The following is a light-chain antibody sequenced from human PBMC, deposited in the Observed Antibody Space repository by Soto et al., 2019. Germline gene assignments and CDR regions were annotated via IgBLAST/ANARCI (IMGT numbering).Light chain of an antibody. CDR3: QQYKSYSLT. CDR1: QSISSW. J-gene: IGKJ4*01. CDR2: KAS. Sequence: DIQMTQSPSTLSASIGDRVTITCRASQSISSWLAWYQQKPGKAPKLLIYKASSLESGVPSRFSGSGSGTDFTLAISRLQADDFATYYCQQYKSYSLTFGGGTKVEIK. V-gene: IGKV1-5*03.